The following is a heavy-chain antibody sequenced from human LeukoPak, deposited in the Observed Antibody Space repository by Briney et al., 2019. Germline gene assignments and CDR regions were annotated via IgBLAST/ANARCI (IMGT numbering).Heavy chain of an antibody. D-gene: IGHD6-13*01. Sequence: TGGSLRLSCAASGFTFSSYAMSWVRQAPGKGLEWVSAISGSGGSTYYADSVKGRFTVSRDNSENTLYLQMNSLRAEDTAVYYCAQGKYSSSWYGDYWGQGTLVTVSS. CDR1: GFTFSSYA. CDR2: ISGSGGST. CDR3: AQGKYSSSWYGDY. V-gene: IGHV3-23*01. J-gene: IGHJ4*02.